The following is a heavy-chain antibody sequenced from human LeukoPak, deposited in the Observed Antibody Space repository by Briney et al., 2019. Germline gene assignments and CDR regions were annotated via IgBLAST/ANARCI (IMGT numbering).Heavy chain of an antibody. V-gene: IGHV3-11*04. CDR3: AREALRYFDWLFSDAFDI. Sequence: GGSLRLSCAASGFTFSDYYMSWIRQAPGKGLEWVSYISSSGSTIYYADSVKGRFTISRDNARNSLYLQMNSLRAEDTAVYYCAREALRYFDWLFSDAFDIWGQGTMVTVSS. D-gene: IGHD3-9*01. CDR1: GFTFSDYY. J-gene: IGHJ3*02. CDR2: ISSSGSTI.